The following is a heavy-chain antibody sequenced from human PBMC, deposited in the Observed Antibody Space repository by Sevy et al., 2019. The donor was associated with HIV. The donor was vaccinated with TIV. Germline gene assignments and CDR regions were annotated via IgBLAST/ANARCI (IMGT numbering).Heavy chain of an antibody. CDR2: ISSSSAAI. V-gene: IGHV3-21*01. D-gene: IGHD2-8*01. CDR1: EFTLSSYS. CDR3: ASRSQCSNGVCAFDY. Sequence: GGSLRLSCVASEFTLSSYSMNWVRQAPGKGLEWIASISSSSAAIYYADSVKGRFTISRDNAKNSLYLQMNSLRDEDTGVYCCASRSQCSNGVCAFDYWGQGTLVTVSS. J-gene: IGHJ4*02.